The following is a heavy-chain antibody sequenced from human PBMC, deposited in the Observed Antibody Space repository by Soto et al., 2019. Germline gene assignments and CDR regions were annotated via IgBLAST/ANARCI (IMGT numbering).Heavy chain of an antibody. CDR1: GFTFSQYD. CDR3: AWDHVTPGLYFYY. D-gene: IGHD2-2*02. Sequence: PGGSLRLSCAASGFTFSQYDMHWVRQAPGKGLEWVAVISYDGTNNYYADSLKGRFTISRDNSENTLYLQMNSLRPEDTAVYYCAWDHVTPGLYFYYWGQGYQVTVSS. V-gene: IGHV3-30*03. J-gene: IGHJ4*02. CDR2: ISYDGTNN.